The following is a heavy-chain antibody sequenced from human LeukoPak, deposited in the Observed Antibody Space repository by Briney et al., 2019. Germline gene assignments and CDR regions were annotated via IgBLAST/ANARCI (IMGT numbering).Heavy chain of an antibody. J-gene: IGHJ6*03. V-gene: IGHV1-2*02. CDR1: GYTFTGYY. Sequence: ASVKVSCKASGYTFTGYYMHWVRQAPGQGLEWMGWINPNSGGTNYAQKFQGRVTMTRDTSISTAYMELSRLRSDDTAVYYCARDRSGYCTNGVCSSHPYYYYYYMDVWGEGTTVTVSS. D-gene: IGHD2-8*01. CDR2: INPNSGGT. CDR3: ARDRSGYCTNGVCSSHPYYYYYYMDV.